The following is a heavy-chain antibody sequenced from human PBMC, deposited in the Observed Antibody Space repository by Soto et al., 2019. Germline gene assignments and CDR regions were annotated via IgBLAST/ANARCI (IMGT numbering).Heavy chain of an antibody. CDR3: AKARFYFDSSPYDS. CDR2: INADCSDR. J-gene: IGHJ4*02. CDR1: GFTFEDYA. V-gene: IGHV3-43*02. D-gene: IGHD3-22*01. Sequence: EVQLVESGGGVVQPGGSLRLACAASGFTFEDYALHWVRQSSGKCPEWVSLINADCSDRYYADSVKVRFTISRDNRKDSLYLQMNSLRPEDSAIYYCAKARFYFDSSPYDSWGQGNLVTVTS.